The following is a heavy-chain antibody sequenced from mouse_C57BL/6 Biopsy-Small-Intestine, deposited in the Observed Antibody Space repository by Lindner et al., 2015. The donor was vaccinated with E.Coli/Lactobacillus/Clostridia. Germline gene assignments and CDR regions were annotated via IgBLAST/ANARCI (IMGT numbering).Heavy chain of an antibody. CDR2: INPSDGRT. CDR1: GYTFTSKY. D-gene: IGHD2-10*02. J-gene: IGHJ4*01. V-gene: IGHV1-53*01. Sequence: SVKVSCKAAGYTFTSKYVHWARQAPGQGLEWMGIINPSDGRTTYAQKFQDRVTMTRDTSTRTVYMDFSSLRSGDTAVYYCATSSRMSCLENWGQGTLVTVSS. CDR3: ATSSRMSCLEN.